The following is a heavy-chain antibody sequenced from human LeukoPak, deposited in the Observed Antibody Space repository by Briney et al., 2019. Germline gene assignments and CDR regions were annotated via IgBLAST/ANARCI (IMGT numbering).Heavy chain of an antibody. CDR3: ARAPDSSGWYFGGY. V-gene: IGHV3-33*01. Sequence: GGSLRLSCAASGFTFSSYGMHRVRQAPGKGLEWVAVIWYDGSNKYYADSVKGRFTISRDNSKNTLYLQMNSLRAEDTAVYYCARAPDSSGWYFGGYWGQGTLVTVSS. D-gene: IGHD6-19*01. CDR1: GFTFSSYG. CDR2: IWYDGSNK. J-gene: IGHJ4*02.